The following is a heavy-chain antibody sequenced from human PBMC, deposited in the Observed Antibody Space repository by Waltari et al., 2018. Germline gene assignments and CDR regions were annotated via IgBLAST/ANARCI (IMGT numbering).Heavy chain of an antibody. Sequence: EVQLVESGGGLVQPGRSLRLSCTASGFTFGDYAMSWFRQAPGKGLEWVGFIRSKAYGWTTDYAASVKGRFTISRDDSKSIAYLQMNSLKTEDTAVYYCTRARYSCSGSYWGQVTLVTVSS. J-gene: IGHJ4*02. CDR2: IRSKAYGWTT. CDR3: TRARYSCSGSY. CDR1: GFTFGDYA. V-gene: IGHV3-49*03. D-gene: IGHD3-10*02.